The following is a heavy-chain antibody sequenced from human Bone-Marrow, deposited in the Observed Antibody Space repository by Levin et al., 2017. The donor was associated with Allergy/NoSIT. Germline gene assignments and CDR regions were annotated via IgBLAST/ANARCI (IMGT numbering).Heavy chain of an antibody. D-gene: IGHD4-17*01. Sequence: SQTLSLTCAVYGGSFSGYYWSWIRQPPGKGLEWIGEINHSGSTNYNPSLKSRVTISVDTSKNQFSLKLSSVTAADTAVYYCARGRDQATVTYVDYWGQGTLVTVSS. CDR1: GGSFSGYY. CDR3: ARGRDQATVTYVDY. J-gene: IGHJ4*02. CDR2: INHSGST. V-gene: IGHV4-34*01.